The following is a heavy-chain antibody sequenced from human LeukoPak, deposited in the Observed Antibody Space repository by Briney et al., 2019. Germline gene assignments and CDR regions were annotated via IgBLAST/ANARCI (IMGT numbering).Heavy chain of an antibody. CDR3: ATARQQLSRLGYDY. D-gene: IGHD6-13*01. CDR2: FDPEDGET. V-gene: IGHV1-24*01. J-gene: IGHJ4*02. CDR1: GYTLTELS. Sequence: ASVKVSCKVSGYTLTELSMHWVRQAPGKGLEWMGGFDPEDGETIYAQKFQGRVTMTEDTSTDTAYMELSSLRSEDTAVYYCATARQQLSRLGYDYWGQGTLVTASS.